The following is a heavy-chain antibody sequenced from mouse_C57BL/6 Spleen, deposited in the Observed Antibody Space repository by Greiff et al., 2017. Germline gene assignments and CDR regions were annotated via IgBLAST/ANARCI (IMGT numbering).Heavy chain of an antibody. CDR1: GFTFSSYA. CDR2: ISDGGSYT. D-gene: IGHD4-1*02. V-gene: IGHV5-4*01. CDR3: ARGSSNWDSFDY. J-gene: IGHJ2*01. Sequence: EVHLVESGGGLVKPGGSLKLSCAASGFTFSSYAMSWVRQTPEKRLEWVATISDGGSYTYYPDNVKGRFTISRDNAKNNLYLQMSHLKSEDTAMYYCARGSSNWDSFDYWGQGTTLTVSS.